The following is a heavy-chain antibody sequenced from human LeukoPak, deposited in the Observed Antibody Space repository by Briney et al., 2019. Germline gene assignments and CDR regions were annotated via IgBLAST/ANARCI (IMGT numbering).Heavy chain of an antibody. CDR2: IYYSGST. J-gene: IGHJ5*02. CDR3: ARDKYCTNGVCTNWFDP. V-gene: IGHV4-39*02. D-gene: IGHD2-8*01. Sequence: PSETLSLTCTVSGGSISSSSYYWGWIRQPPGKGLEWIGSIYYSGSTYYNPSLKSRVTISVDTSKNQFSLKLSSVTAADTAVYYCARDKYCTNGVCTNWFDPWGQGTLVTVSS. CDR1: GGSISSSSYY.